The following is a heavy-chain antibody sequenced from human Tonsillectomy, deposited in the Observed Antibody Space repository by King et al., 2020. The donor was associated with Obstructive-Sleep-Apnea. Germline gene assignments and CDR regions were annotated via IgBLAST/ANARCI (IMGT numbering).Heavy chain of an antibody. Sequence: VQLQESGPGLVKPSETLSLTCTVSGASISSYYWSWIRQPPGKGLECIGYIYYSGITNYNPSLKSRVTISVDTSKNQFSLKLRSVTAADTAVYYCARRLGSSGWFFFDPWGQGALVTVSS. V-gene: IGHV4-59*08. CDR3: ARRLGSSGWFFFDP. D-gene: IGHD6-19*01. CDR1: GASISSYY. CDR2: IYYSGIT. J-gene: IGHJ5*02.